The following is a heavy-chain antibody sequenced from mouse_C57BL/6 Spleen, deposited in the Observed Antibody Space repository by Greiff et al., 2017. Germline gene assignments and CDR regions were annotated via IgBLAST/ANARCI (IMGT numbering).Heavy chain of an antibody. CDR3: ASYYYGSSYAMDY. D-gene: IGHD1-1*01. CDR2: IYPGDGDT. Sequence: QVHVKQSGPELVKPGASVKISCKASGYAFSSSWMNWVKQRPGKGLEWIGRIYPGDGDTNYNGKFKGKATLTADKSSSTAYMQLSSLTSEDSAVYFCASYYYGSSYAMDYWGQGTSVTVSS. CDR1: GYAFSSSW. V-gene: IGHV1-82*01. J-gene: IGHJ4*01.